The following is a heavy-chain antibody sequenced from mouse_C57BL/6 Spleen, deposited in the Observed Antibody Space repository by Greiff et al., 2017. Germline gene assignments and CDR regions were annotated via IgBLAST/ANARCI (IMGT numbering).Heavy chain of an antibody. D-gene: IGHD1-1*01. V-gene: IGHV1-52*01. CDR2: IDPSDSET. CDR1: GYTFTSYW. CDR3: VCLYYYGSVWFAY. J-gene: IGHJ3*01. Sequence: VQLKQPGAELVRPGSSVKLSCKASGYTFTSYWMHWAKQRPIQGLEWIGNIDPSDSETHYNQKFKDKATLTVDKSSSTAYMQLSSLTSEDSAVYYCVCLYYYGSVWFAYWGQGTLVTVSA.